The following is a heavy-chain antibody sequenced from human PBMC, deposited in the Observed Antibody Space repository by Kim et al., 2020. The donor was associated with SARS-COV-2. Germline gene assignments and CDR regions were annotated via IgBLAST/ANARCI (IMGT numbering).Heavy chain of an antibody. J-gene: IGHJ6*02. D-gene: IGHD4-17*01. Sequence: GGSLRLSCAASGFTFSSYWMCWVRQAPGKGLEWVSNIKGDGSETHYVDSVKGRFTISRDNTKNSLSLQMHSLRADDTAVYYCARAADYGDFFLYQYALDVWGQGTAVTVSS. V-gene: IGHV3-7*03. CDR1: GFTFSSYW. CDR2: IKGDGSET. CDR3: ARAADYGDFFLYQYALDV.